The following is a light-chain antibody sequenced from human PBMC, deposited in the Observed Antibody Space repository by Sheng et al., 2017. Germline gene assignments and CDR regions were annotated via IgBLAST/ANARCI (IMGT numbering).Light chain of an antibody. CDR2: KAF. J-gene: IGKJ4*01. CDR3: QQYNTYSLT. V-gene: IGKV1-5*03. Sequence: DIQMTQSPSTLSASVGDRVTITCRASQSISNWLAWYQQKPGKAPKLLIYKAFSLEGGVTSRFSGSGSGTEFTLTISSLQPDDFATYYCQQYNTYSLTFGGGTKVEIK. CDR1: QSISNW.